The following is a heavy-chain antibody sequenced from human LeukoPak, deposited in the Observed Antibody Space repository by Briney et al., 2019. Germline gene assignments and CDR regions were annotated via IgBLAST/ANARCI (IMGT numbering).Heavy chain of an antibody. CDR2: ISYDGNNK. D-gene: IGHD3-10*01. J-gene: IGHJ4*02. CDR3: ARVGLKYYGSGRPYFGYFDY. CDR1: GFTFSSYA. V-gene: IGHV3-30-3*01. Sequence: PGGSLRLSCAASGFTFSSYAMHWVRQAPGKGLEWVAVISYDGNNKYYADSGKGRFTISRDNSKNTLYLQMNSLRAEDTAVYYCARVGLKYYGSGRPYFGYFDYWGQGTLVTVSS.